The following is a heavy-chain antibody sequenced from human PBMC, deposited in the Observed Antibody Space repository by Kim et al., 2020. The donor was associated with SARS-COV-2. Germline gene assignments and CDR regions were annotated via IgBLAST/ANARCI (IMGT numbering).Heavy chain of an antibody. CDR2: LYGNGDA. V-gene: IGHV3-53*01. CDR3: GRGLADCQPYDYVDL. J-gene: IGHJ4*02. CDR1: GLSVRDNF. Sequence: GGSLRLSCEASGLSVRDNFMTWVRQAPGKGLEWLSVLYGNGDAYYSDSVRGRFTVSREHAENNIYFYKESMTAGEKATDYCGRGLADCQPYDYVDLWGRGTPVTVS. D-gene: IGHD2-21*01.